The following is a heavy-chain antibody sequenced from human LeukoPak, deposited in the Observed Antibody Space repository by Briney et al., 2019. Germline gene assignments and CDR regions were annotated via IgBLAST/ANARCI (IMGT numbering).Heavy chain of an antibody. D-gene: IGHD6-19*01. J-gene: IGHJ4*02. CDR3: AKSKSSGWLDY. CDR1: GYTFTSYG. Sequence: ASVKVSRKASGYTFTSYGISWVQQAPGQGLEWMGWISAYNGNTNYAQKLQGRVTMTTDTSTSTAYMELRSLRSDDTAVYYCAKSKSSGWLDYWGQGTLVTVSS. V-gene: IGHV1-18*01. CDR2: ISAYNGNT.